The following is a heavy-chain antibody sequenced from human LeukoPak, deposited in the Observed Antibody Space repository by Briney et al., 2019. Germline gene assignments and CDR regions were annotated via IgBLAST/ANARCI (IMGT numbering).Heavy chain of an antibody. Sequence: PGGSLRLSCAASGINFNKYAMSWVRQAPGKGLEWVGRIKSKTDGGTTDYAAPVKGRFTISRDDSKNTLYLQMNSLKTEDTAVYYCTTDEAMALLDDIWGQGTMVTVSS. V-gene: IGHV3-15*01. CDR2: IKSKTDGGTT. J-gene: IGHJ3*02. D-gene: IGHD5-18*01. CDR1: GINFNKYA. CDR3: TTDEAMALLDDI.